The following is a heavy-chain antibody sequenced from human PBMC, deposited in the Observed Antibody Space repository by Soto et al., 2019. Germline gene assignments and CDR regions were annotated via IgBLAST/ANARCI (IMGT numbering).Heavy chain of an antibody. Sequence: GGSLRLSCTASGFTFGDYAMSWFRQAPGKGLEWVGFIRSKAYGRTTEYAASVKGRFTIPRDDSKSIAHLQMNSLKTEDKAVDYCSSMLINWGVIGVFYIWGQGTMVTVSS. CDR3: SSMLINWGVIGVFYI. CDR1: GFTFGDYA. D-gene: IGHD7-27*01. CDR2: IRSKAYGRTT. J-gene: IGHJ3*02. V-gene: IGHV3-49*03.